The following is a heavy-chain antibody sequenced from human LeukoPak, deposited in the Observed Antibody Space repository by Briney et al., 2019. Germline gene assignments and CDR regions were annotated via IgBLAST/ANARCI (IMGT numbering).Heavy chain of an antibody. CDR3: ARDPVDYDSSGYFFFSGPGQEFDY. D-gene: IGHD3-22*01. CDR2: IKQDGSEK. V-gene: IGHV3-7*01. J-gene: IGHJ4*02. Sequence: PGGSLRLSCAASGFTFSSYWMSWVRQAPGKGLEWVANIKQDGSEKYYVDSVKGRFIISRDNAKNSLYLQMNSLRAEDTAVYYCARDPVDYDSSGYFFFSGPGQEFDYWGQGTLVTVSS. CDR1: GFTFSSYW.